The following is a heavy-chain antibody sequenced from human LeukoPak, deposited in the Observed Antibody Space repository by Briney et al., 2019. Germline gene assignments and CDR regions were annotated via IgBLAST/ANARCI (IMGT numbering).Heavy chain of an antibody. Sequence: SGPTLVNPTQTLTLTCTFSGFSLSTSGMRVSWIRQPPGKALEWLARIDWDDDKFYSTSLKTRLTIPKDTSKNQVVLTMTNMDPVDTATYYCARIQYDSSGYYFDYWGQGTLVTVSS. CDR2: IDWDDDK. D-gene: IGHD3-22*01. V-gene: IGHV2-70*04. CDR1: GFSLSTSGMR. J-gene: IGHJ4*02. CDR3: ARIQYDSSGYYFDY.